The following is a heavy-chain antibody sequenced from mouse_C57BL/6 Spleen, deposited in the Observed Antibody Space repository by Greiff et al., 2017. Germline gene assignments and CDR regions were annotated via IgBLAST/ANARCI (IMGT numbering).Heavy chain of an antibody. CDR3: AGDYDEGLYAMDY. J-gene: IGHJ4*01. V-gene: IGHV1-64*01. D-gene: IGHD2-4*01. CDR1: GYTFTSYW. Sequence: QVQLKQPGAELVKPGASVKLSCKASGYTFTSYWMHWVKQRPGQGLEWIGMIHPNSGSTNYNEKFKSKATLTVDKSSSTAYMQLSSLTSEDSAVYYCAGDYDEGLYAMDYGGQGTSVTVSS. CDR2: IHPNSGST.